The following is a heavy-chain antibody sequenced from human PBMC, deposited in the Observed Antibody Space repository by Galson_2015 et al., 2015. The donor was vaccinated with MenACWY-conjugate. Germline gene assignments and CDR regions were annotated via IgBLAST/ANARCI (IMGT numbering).Heavy chain of an antibody. Sequence: SLRLSCAASGFTFRRFGMHWVRQAPGKGLEWMAVISYDGSNESYADSVKGRFTISRDNTKNTLYLQMNSLRADDTAVNYCAKDWSVPYSTISYYFYMDVWGKGTTVTVSS. D-gene: IGHD6-13*01. CDR3: AKDWSVPYSTISYYFYMDV. V-gene: IGHV3-30*18. CDR2: ISYDGSNE. J-gene: IGHJ6*03. CDR1: GFTFRRFG.